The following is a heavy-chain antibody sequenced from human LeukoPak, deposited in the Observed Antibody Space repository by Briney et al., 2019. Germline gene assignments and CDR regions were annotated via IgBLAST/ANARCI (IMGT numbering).Heavy chain of an antibody. CDR1: GYSSTTYW. J-gene: IGHJ4*02. Sequence: PGESLKISCQCSGYSSTTYWIGWVRQLPGKGLALMGIIYPGDSETRYSPSFQGQVTISADKSISTAYLQWSSLKASDTAMYYCARRHVYNYFFDYWGQGTLVTVSS. D-gene: IGHD5-24*01. CDR2: IYPGDSET. CDR3: ARRHVYNYFFDY. V-gene: IGHV5-51*01.